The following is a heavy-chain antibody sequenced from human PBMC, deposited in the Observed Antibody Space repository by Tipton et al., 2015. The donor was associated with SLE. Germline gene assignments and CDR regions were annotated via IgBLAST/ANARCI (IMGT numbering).Heavy chain of an antibody. Sequence: TLSLTCTVSGGSISSSSYYWGWIRQPPGKGLEWIGSIYYSGSTNYNPSLKSRVTISVDTSKNQFSLKLSSVTAADTAVYYCARLSYGSGCVWGQGTLVTVSS. J-gene: IGHJ4*02. D-gene: IGHD3-10*01. CDR3: ARLSYGSGCV. CDR2: IYYSGST. V-gene: IGHV4-39*07. CDR1: GGSISSSSYY.